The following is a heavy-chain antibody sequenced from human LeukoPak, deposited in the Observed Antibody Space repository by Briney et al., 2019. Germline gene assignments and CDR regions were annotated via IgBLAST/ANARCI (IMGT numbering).Heavy chain of an antibody. V-gene: IGHV1-46*01. D-gene: IGHD3-10*01. CDR3: ARDPKQIWFGEPNPAYYFDY. CDR1: GYTFTSYY. CDR2: INPSGGST. J-gene: IGHJ4*02. Sequence: EASVKVSCKASGYTFTSYYMHWVRQAPGQGLEWMGIINPSGGSTSYAQKFQGRVTMTRDTSISTAYMELSRLRSDDTAVYYCARDPKQIWFGEPNPAYYFDYWGQGTLVTVSS.